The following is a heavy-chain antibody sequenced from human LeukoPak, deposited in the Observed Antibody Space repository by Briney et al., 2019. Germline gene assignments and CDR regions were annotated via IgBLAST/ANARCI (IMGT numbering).Heavy chain of an antibody. CDR3: ARLISSSWYGVFDY. CDR2: INPNGGGT. J-gene: IGHJ4*02. Sequence: ASVKVSCKASGYTFTGYYMHWVRQAPGQGLEWMGRINPNGGGTNYAQKFQGRATMTRDTSISTAYMELSRLRSDDTAVYYCARLISSSWYGVFDYWGQGTLVTVSS. CDR1: GYTFTGYY. V-gene: IGHV1-2*06. D-gene: IGHD6-13*01.